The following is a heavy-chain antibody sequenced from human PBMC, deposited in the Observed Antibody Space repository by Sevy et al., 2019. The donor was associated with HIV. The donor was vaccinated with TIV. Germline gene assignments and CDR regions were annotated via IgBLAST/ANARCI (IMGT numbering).Heavy chain of an antibody. V-gene: IGHV3-15*01. D-gene: IGHD6-13*01. J-gene: IGHJ4*02. CDR2: IKGKSYDGTI. CDR3: TTDSWSQEDCYDY. CDR1: GFTFSNAW. Sequence: GGSLRLSCAASGFTFSNAWMSWVRQAPGKGLEWVGRIKGKSYDGTIDYAAPVKGRITISRDDAKNTLYRQMNSLKTEDTAVYYCTTDSWSQEDCYDYWGQGTLATVSS.